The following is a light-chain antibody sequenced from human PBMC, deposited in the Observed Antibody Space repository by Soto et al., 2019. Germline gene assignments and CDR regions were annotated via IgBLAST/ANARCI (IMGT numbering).Light chain of an antibody. Sequence: EIVMTQSPATLSVSPGERATLSCRASQSVSTTLSWYQQQPGQAPRLLIYGASARATGSPARWSGSGSGTEVTLTITSLQSDDVVVFYCRQYSDRPPLTFGQGTKVDVK. CDR1: QSVSTT. CDR2: GAS. J-gene: IGKJ1*01. CDR3: RQYSDRPPLT. V-gene: IGKV3-15*01.